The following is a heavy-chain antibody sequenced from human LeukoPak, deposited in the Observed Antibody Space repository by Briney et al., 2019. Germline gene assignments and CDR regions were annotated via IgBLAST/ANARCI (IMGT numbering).Heavy chain of an antibody. CDR2: INAGNGNT. V-gene: IGHV1-3*01. CDR1: GYTFTSYA. Sequence: ASVKVSCKASGYTFTSYAMHWVRQAPGQRLEWMGWINAGNGNTKYSQKFQGRVTITRDTSASTAYMELSSLRSEDTAVYYCVRESSSWDNWFDPWGQGTLVTVSS. J-gene: IGHJ5*02. D-gene: IGHD6-13*01. CDR3: VRESSSWDNWFDP.